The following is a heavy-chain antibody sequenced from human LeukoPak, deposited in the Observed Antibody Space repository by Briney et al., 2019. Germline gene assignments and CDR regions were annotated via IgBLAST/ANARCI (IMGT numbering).Heavy chain of an antibody. V-gene: IGHV1-18*01. D-gene: IGHD3-22*01. CDR2: SSAYNGNT. CDR1: GYTFTSYG. CDR3: ARDSSEDFYDSSGYYSFDF. Sequence: ASVKVSCKASGYTFTSYGISWVRQAPGQGLEWMGWSSAYNGNTNYAQKVQGRVTMTTDTSTSTAYMELRSLRSDDTAVFYCARDSSEDFYDSSGYYSFDFWGQGTLVPVSS. J-gene: IGHJ4*02.